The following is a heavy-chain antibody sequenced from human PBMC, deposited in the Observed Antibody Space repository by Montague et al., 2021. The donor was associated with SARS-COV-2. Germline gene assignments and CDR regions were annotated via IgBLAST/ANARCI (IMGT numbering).Heavy chain of an antibody. CDR1: GGSISSGGYY. Sequence: TLSLTCTVSGGSISSGGYYWSWIRQHPGEGLERIGYIYYSGSTYYNPSHKRRVTIPVDTSKKQFSMKLTSVTAADTAEYYCAGASGKKTIFGVVTSYFDYWGQGTLVTVSS. V-gene: IGHV4-31*03. CDR3: AGASGKKTIFGVVTSYFDY. J-gene: IGHJ4*02. D-gene: IGHD3-3*01. CDR2: IYYSGST.